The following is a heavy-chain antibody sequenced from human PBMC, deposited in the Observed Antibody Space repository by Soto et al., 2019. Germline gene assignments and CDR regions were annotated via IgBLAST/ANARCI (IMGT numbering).Heavy chain of an antibody. CDR2: ISAYNGNT. D-gene: IGHD3-9*01. Sequence: ASVNVSCKSSGCTFTKYFISWVRQAPGQGLEWMGWISAYNGNTNYAQKLQGRVTMTTDTSTSTAYMELRSLRSDDTAVYYCARDSANDILTGPNYYFDYWGQGTLVTVSS. CDR3: ARDSANDILTGPNYYFDY. CDR1: GCTFTKYF. V-gene: IGHV1-18*04. J-gene: IGHJ4*02.